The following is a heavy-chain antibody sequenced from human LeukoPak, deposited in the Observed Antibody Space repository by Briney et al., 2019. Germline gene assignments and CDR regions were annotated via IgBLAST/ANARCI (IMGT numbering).Heavy chain of an antibody. CDR3: AGEPTSGWYDY. V-gene: IGHV4-59*01. D-gene: IGHD6-19*01. CDR1: GGSIRSYY. Sequence: SETLSLTCTVSGGSIRSYYWSWIRQPPGKGLEWIGYIYDNGNTNYNPYLKSRVTISVDTSKNQFSLKLSSVTAADTAVYYCAGEPTSGWYDYWGQGTLVTVSS. J-gene: IGHJ4*02. CDR2: IYDNGNT.